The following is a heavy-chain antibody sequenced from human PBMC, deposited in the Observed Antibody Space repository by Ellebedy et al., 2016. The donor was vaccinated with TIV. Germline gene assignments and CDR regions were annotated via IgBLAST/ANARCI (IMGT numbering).Heavy chain of an antibody. V-gene: IGHV1-8*03. CDR2: MNPNSGNT. CDR3: ARVYGSGSYLYYYYGMDV. Sequence: AASVKVSCKASGYTFTSYYIHWVRQATGQGLEWMGWMNPNSGNTGYAQKFQGRVTITRNTSISTAYMELSSLRSEDTAVYYCARVYGSGSYLYYYYGMDVWGQGTTVTVSS. D-gene: IGHD3-10*01. J-gene: IGHJ6*02. CDR1: GYTFTSYY.